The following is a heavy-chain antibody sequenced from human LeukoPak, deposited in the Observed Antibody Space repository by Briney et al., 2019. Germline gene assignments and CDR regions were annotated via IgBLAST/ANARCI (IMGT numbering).Heavy chain of an antibody. CDR2: IYYSGST. Sequence: SESLSLTCTVSGGSISSYYWSWIRQPPGKGLEWIGYIYYSGSTNYNPSLKSRVTISVDTSKNQFSLKLSSVTAADTAVYYCAREDIDNWFDPWGQGTLVTVSS. CDR1: GGSISSYY. J-gene: IGHJ5*02. V-gene: IGHV4-59*01. CDR3: AREDIDNWFDP.